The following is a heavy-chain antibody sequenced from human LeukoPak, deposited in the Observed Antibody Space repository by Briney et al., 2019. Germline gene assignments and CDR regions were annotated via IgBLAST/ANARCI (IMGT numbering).Heavy chain of an antibody. CDR3: ARGDGYNDAEYLQH. CDR2: IWYDGSNT. V-gene: IGHV3-33*01. CDR1: GFTLSSYG. J-gene: IGHJ1*01. D-gene: IGHD5-24*01. Sequence: PGRSLRLSCAASGFTLSSYGMPWVRQAPGKGLEWVAAIWYDGSNTYYGDSVKGRFTISRDNSKKTLYLQMNSLRAEDTAVYYCARGDGYNDAEYLQHWGQGTLVTV.